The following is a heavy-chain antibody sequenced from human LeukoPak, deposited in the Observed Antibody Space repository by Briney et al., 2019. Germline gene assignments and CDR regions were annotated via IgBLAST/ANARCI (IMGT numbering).Heavy chain of an antibody. V-gene: IGHV3-74*01. J-gene: IGHJ3*02. CDR2: INSDGGST. CDR1: GVTSCSYW. Sequence: GGSLRLSSVASGVTSCSYWMYWGRHAPRKGLVWVSRINSDGGSTSYADSVKGRFTISRDNAKNTLYLQMNSLRAEDTAVYYCARAYNAFDIWGQGTMVTVSS. D-gene: IGHD3-16*01. CDR3: ARAYNAFDI.